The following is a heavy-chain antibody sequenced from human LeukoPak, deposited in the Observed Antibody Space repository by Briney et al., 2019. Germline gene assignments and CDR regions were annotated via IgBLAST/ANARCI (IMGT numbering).Heavy chain of an antibody. D-gene: IGHD3-3*01. V-gene: IGHV4-34*01. CDR1: GGSFSGYY. Sequence: SETLSLTCAVYGGSFSGYYWSWIRQPPGKGLEWIGEINHSGSTNHNPSLKSRVTISVDTSKNQFSLKLSSVTAADTAVYYCARGYGPDYDFWSGYFRNWFDPWGQGTLVTVSS. CDR2: INHSGST. J-gene: IGHJ5*02. CDR3: ARGYGPDYDFWSGYFRNWFDP.